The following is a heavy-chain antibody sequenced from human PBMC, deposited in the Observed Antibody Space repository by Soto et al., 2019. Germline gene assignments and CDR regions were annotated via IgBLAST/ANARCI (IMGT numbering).Heavy chain of an antibody. CDR1: GSSFTTYG. V-gene: IGHV1-18*01. Sequence: QVQLVHSGVEVKPPGASVKASCRASGSSFTTYGISWVRRAPGQGLEWMGWISACNGNTNYAQKFHNRVTMTTHTATSTAYLELRSLRADDTAVYYCARDTLQLGFALDCWGQGTQVTVSS. CDR3: ARDTLQLGFALDC. D-gene: IGHD3-10*01. J-gene: IGHJ4*02. CDR2: ISACNGNT.